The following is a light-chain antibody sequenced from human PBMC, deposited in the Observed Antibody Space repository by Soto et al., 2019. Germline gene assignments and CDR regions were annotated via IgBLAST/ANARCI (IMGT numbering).Light chain of an antibody. CDR3: QQYNNWPLT. CDR2: GAS. J-gene: IGKJ4*01. V-gene: IGKV3D-15*01. CDR1: QSVSSN. Sequence: ETVMTQSPATLSVSPGDRATLSCRASQSVSSNLAWYHQKPGQAPRLLIYGASTRATGIPARFSGSGSGTEFTLTISSLQSEDFAVYYCQQYNNWPLTFGGGTKVDIK.